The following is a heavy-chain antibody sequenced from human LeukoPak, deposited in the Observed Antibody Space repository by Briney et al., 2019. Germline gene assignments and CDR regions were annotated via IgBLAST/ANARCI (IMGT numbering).Heavy chain of an antibody. CDR2: ISTSSSTI. J-gene: IGHJ4*02. CDR1: GFTFSSYA. Sequence: GGSLRLSCAASGFTFSSYAMSWVRRAPGKGLEWVSYISTSSSTIYYADSVKGRFTISRDNAKNSLYLQMNSLRDEDTAVYYCAANYYDLGYWGQGILVTVSS. V-gene: IGHV3-48*02. D-gene: IGHD3-22*01. CDR3: AANYYDLGY.